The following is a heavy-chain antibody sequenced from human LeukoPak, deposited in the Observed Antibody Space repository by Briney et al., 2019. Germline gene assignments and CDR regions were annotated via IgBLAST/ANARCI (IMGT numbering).Heavy chain of an antibody. CDR3: ATYYGSGSYSVSDWFDP. Sequence: SETLSLTCTVSGGSISSYYWSWIRQPPGKGLEWIGSIYHSGSTYYNPSLKSRVTISVDTSKNQFSLKLSSVTAADTAVYYCATYYGSGSYSVSDWFDPWGQGTLVTVSS. CDR2: IYHSGST. J-gene: IGHJ5*02. D-gene: IGHD3-10*01. CDR1: GGSISSYY. V-gene: IGHV4-59*12.